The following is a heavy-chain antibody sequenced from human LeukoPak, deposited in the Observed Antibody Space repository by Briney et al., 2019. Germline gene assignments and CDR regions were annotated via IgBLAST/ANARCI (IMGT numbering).Heavy chain of an antibody. V-gene: IGHV3-30*03. D-gene: IGHD3-22*01. CDR3: ARARRSDYYDSSGFNPPPDY. CDR2: ISYDGSNK. CDR1: GFTFSSYG. Sequence: GGSLRLSCAASGFTFSSYGMHWVRQAPGKGLEWVAVISYDGSNKYYADSVKGRFTISRDNSKNTLYLQMNSLRAEDTAVYYCARARRSDYYDSSGFNPPPDYWGQGTLVTVSS. J-gene: IGHJ4*02.